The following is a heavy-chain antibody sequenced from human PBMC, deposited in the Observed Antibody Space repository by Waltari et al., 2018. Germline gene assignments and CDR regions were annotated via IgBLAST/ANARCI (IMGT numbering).Heavy chain of an antibody. CDR2: IYTSGST. J-gene: IGHJ4*02. CDR3: ARDQNGFDY. CDR1: GGPISSGSHY. V-gene: IGHV4-61*02. Sequence: QVQLQESGPGLVKPSQTLSLTCTVSGGPISSGSHYWSWIRQPAGKGLEWIGRIYTSGSTNYNPSLKSRVTISVDTSKNQFSLKLSSVTAADTAVYYCARDQNGFDYWGQGTLVTVSS. D-gene: IGHD1-1*01.